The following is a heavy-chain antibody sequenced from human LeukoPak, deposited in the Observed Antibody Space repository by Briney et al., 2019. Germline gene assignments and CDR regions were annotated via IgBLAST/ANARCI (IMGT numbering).Heavy chain of an antibody. Sequence: SQTLSLTCAISGDSVSSNSAAWNWIRQSPSRGLEWLGRTYYRSKWYSDYAVSVKSRITINPDTSKNQFSLQLNSVTPEDTAVYYCARDHYGSGTPGSLFAFVWGQGTLVTVSS. J-gene: IGHJ4*02. CDR2: TYYRSKWYS. D-gene: IGHD3-10*01. V-gene: IGHV6-1*01. CDR1: GDSVSSNSAA. CDR3: ARDHYGSGTPGSLFAFV.